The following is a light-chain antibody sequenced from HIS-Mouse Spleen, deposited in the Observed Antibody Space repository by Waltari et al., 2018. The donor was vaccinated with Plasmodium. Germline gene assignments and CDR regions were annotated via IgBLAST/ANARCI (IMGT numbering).Light chain of an antibody. V-gene: IGLV2-11*01. Sequence: QSALTQPRSVSGSPGQSVTISCTGTSRDVGGYTYASWYQQHPGKAPKLMIYDVSKRPSGGPDRFSGSKSGNTASLTISGLQAEDEADYYCCSYAGSYTWVFGGGTKLTVL. CDR1: SRDVGGYTY. J-gene: IGLJ2*01. CDR3: CSYAGSYTWV. CDR2: DVS.